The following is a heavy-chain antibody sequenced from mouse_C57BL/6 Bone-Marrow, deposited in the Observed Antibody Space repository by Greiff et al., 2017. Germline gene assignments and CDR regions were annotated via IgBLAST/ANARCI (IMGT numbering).Heavy chain of an antibody. CDR2: ISYDGSN. Sequence: EVHLVESGPGLVKPSQSLSLTCSVTGYSITSGYYWNWLRQFPGNKLEWMGYISYDGSNNYNPSLKNRISITRDTSKNQFFLKLNSVTTEDTATYYCARDLSIDYWGQGTSVTVSS. J-gene: IGHJ4*01. CDR1: GYSITSGYY. V-gene: IGHV3-6*01. CDR3: ARDLSIDY.